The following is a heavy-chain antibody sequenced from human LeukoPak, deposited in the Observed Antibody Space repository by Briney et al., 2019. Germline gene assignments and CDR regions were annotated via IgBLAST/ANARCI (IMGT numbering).Heavy chain of an antibody. J-gene: IGHJ4*02. D-gene: IGHD6-13*01. Sequence: SVKVSCKASGGTFYSYAISWLRQAPGQGLEWMGWIIPILGSANYAQSFQGRVTMTADESTSTAYMELSSLRSEDTAVYYCATSSRTYSSTDYWGQGTLVTVSS. CDR2: IIPILGSA. V-gene: IGHV1-69*11. CDR1: GGTFYSYA. CDR3: ATSSRTYSSTDY.